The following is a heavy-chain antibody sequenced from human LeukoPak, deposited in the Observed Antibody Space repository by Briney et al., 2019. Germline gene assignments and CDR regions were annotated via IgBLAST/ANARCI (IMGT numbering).Heavy chain of an antibody. CDR2: VNPNSGGT. J-gene: IGHJ4*02. CDR3: AREGYDSSGEIYYFDY. CDR1: GSTFPGYY. V-gene: IGHV1-2*02. Sequence: ASVKVSCKASGSTFPGYYMHGVRPAPGQGLEWMGWVNPNSGGTNYAQKFQGRVTMTRDTSISTAYMELSRLRSDDTAVYYCAREGYDSSGEIYYFDYWGQGTLVTVSS. D-gene: IGHD3-22*01.